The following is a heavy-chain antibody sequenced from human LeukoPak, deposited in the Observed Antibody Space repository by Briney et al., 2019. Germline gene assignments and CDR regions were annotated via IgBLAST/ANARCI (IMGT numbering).Heavy chain of an antibody. CDR1: GFTFSSYG. D-gene: IGHD6-19*01. Sequence: PGGSLRLSCAASGFTFSSYGMHWVRQAPGKGLEWVALISHDGINKFYADSLEGRFTISRDNSKDSLYLQMNSLRPDDTAVYYCAKDVSTSGWYGGFDYWGQGTLVTVSS. J-gene: IGHJ4*02. CDR2: ISHDGINK. CDR3: AKDVSTSGWYGGFDY. V-gene: IGHV3-33*05.